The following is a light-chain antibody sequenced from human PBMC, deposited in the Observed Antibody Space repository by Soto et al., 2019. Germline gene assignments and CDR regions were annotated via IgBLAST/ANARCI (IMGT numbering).Light chain of an antibody. CDR1: QYVSSSF. J-gene: IGKJ4*01. V-gene: IGKV3-20*01. CDR3: QQYGSSPLT. CDR2: RAS. Sequence: EIVLTQSPGTLSLSPGERATLSCRASQYVSSSFLAWIQQKPGLAPRLLIYRASTRATGIPDRFSGSGSGTDFTLTISRLEAEDFAVYYCQQYGSSPLTFGGGTKVDIK.